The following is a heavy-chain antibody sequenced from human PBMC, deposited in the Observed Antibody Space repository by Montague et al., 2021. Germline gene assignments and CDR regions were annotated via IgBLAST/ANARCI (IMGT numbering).Heavy chain of an antibody. D-gene: IGHD1-26*01. V-gene: IGHV3-11*06. J-gene: IGHJ4*02. CDR2: IGTARRIT. Sequence: YLRLSCAASGFNFNNYSMCWVRQAPGKGLEWVSTIGTARRITNYADSVKGRFTISRDNAMNSLYLQLSAVRLEDTAIYYCARVGRTLAACLFDYWGQGTLVTVSS. CDR3: ARVGRTLAACLFDY. CDR1: GFNFNNYS.